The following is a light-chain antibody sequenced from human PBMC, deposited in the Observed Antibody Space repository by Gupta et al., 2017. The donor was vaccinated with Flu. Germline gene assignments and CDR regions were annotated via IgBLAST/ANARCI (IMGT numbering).Light chain of an antibody. V-gene: IGLV3-10*01. CDR2: EDT. CDR3: FSTERSGNHRV. CDR1: GVPKKY. Sequence: SYELTQPPSVSVSPGQTARITCSGDGVPKKYAYWYQQRSGQAPVLVIYEDTKRPSGIPTRFSGSSSGTMASLTISEAQVEDEADYYCFSTERSGNHRVFGGGTKLTVL. J-gene: IGLJ3*02.